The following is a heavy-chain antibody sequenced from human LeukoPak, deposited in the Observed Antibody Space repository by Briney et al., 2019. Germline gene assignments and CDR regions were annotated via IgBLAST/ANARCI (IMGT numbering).Heavy chain of an antibody. CDR2: IYSGGST. D-gene: IGHD1-26*01. CDR3: ARGRVGATTSYFDY. V-gene: IGHV3-53*01. J-gene: IGHJ4*02. Sequence: PGGSLRLSCAASGFTVSSNYMSWVRQAPGKGLEWVSVIYSGGSTYYADSVKGRFTISRDNSKNTLYLQMNSLRAEDTAVYYCARGRVGATTSYFDYWGQGTLVTVSS. CDR1: GFTVSSNY.